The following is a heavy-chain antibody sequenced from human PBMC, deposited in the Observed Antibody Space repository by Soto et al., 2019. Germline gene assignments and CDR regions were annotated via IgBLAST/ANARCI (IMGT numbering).Heavy chain of an antibody. CDR3: ARASYDFWSGYRSDYYYYYMDV. V-gene: IGHV3-66*01. CDR1: GFTVSSNY. J-gene: IGHJ6*03. Sequence: EVQLVESGGGLVQPGGSLRLSCAASGFTVSSNYMSWVRQAPGKGLEWVSVIYSGGSTYYADSVKGRFTTSRDNSKNTLYLQMNSLRAEDTAVYYCARASYDFWSGYRSDYYYYYMDVWGKGTTVTVSS. D-gene: IGHD3-3*01. CDR2: IYSGGST.